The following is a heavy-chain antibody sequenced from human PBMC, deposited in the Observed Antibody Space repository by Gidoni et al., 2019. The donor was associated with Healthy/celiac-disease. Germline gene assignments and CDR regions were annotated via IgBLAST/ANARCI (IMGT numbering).Heavy chain of an antibody. D-gene: IGHD5-18*01. CDR2: IIPIFGTA. CDR3: ATRWGALVRDGPADY. CDR1: GGPFRSYA. V-gene: IGHV1-69*01. J-gene: IGHJ4*02. Sequence: QVQLVQSGAEVKKPGSSVKVSCKASGGPFRSYAISWVRQAPGQGLEWMGGIIPIFGTANYAQKFQGRVTITADESTSTAYMELSSLRSEDTAVYYCATRWGALVRDGPADYWGQGTLVTVSS.